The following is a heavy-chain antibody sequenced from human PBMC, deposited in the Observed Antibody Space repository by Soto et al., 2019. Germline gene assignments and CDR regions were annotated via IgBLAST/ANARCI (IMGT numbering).Heavy chain of an antibody. CDR1: GFTFSSYA. Sequence: QVQLVESGGGVVQPGRSLRLSCAASGFTFSSYAMHWVRQAPGKGLEWVAVISYDGSNKYYADSVKGRFTISRDNSKNTLYLQMTSLRAEDTAVYYCAREIELGGIFDYWGQGTLVTVSS. V-gene: IGHV3-30-3*01. D-gene: IGHD3-16*01. J-gene: IGHJ4*02. CDR3: AREIELGGIFDY. CDR2: ISYDGSNK.